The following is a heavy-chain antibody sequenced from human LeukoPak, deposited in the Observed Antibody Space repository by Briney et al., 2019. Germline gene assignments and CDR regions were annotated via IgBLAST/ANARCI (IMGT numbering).Heavy chain of an antibody. CDR1: GYSFTSYW. D-gene: IGHD3-22*01. Sequence: GESLKIPCKGSGYSFTSYWIGWVRQMPGKGLEWMGIIYPGDSDTRYSPSFQGPVTISADKSISTAYLQWSSLKASDTAMYYCARVGDSSGYYYALSDYWGQGTLVTVSS. J-gene: IGHJ4*02. CDR2: IYPGDSDT. CDR3: ARVGDSSGYYYALSDY. V-gene: IGHV5-51*01.